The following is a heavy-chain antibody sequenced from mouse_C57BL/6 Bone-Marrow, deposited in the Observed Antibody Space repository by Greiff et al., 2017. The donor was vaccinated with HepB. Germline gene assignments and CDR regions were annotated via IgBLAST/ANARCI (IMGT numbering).Heavy chain of an antibody. V-gene: IGHV3-6*01. CDR2: ISYDGSN. D-gene: IGHD2-3*01. J-gene: IGHJ2*01. CDR3: TSDGYYAGY. CDR1: GYSITSGYY. Sequence: VQLQQSGPGLVKPSQSLSLTCSVTGYSITSGYYWNWIRQFPGNKLEWMGYISYDGSNNYNPSLKNRISITRDTSKNQFFLKLNSVTTEDTATYYCTSDGYYAGYWGQGTTLTVSS.